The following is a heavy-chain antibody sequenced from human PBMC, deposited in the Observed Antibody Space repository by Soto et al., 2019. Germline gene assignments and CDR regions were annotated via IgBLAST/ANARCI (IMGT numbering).Heavy chain of an antibody. D-gene: IGHD5-12*01. CDR1: GFTFGDYA. V-gene: IGHV3-49*03. J-gene: IGHJ6*03. CDR3: TRSLSGYDYDYYYMDV. Sequence: PGGSLRLSCTASGFTFGDYAMSWFRQAPGKGLEWVGFIRSKAYGGTTEYAASVKGRFTISRDDSKSIAYLQMNSLKTEDTAVYYCTRSLSGYDYDYYYMDVWGKGTTVTVSS. CDR2: IRSKAYGGTT.